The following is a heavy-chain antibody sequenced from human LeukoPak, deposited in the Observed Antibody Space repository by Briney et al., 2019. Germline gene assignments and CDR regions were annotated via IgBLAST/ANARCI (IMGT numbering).Heavy chain of an antibody. J-gene: IGHJ4*02. CDR1: GFTLSSYA. D-gene: IGHD2-2*01. Sequence: TGGSLRLSCAASGFTLSSYAMHWVRQAPGKGLEWVAVISYDGSIKYYADSVKGRFTISRDNSKNTLYLQMNSLRAEDTAVYYCARDQFRTVVPAAHFDYWGQGTLVTVSS. V-gene: IGHV3-30-3*01. CDR2: ISYDGSIK. CDR3: ARDQFRTVVPAAHFDY.